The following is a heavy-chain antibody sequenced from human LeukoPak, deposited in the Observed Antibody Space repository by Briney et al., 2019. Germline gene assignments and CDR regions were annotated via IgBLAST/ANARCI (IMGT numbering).Heavy chain of an antibody. CDR1: GYDFTGYW. Sequence: GESLKISCKGSGYDFTGYWIAWVRQMPGKGLEWMGIINPGDSETKYSPTFQGRVTISADKSINTAYLQWRSLKVSDTAMYFCARGAGPPYWFDPWGQGALVTVSS. J-gene: IGHJ5*02. CDR3: ARGAGPPYWFDP. V-gene: IGHV5-51*01. D-gene: IGHD6-19*01. CDR2: INPGDSET.